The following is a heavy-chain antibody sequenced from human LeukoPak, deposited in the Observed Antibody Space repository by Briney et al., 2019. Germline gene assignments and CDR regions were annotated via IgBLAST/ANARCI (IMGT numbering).Heavy chain of an antibody. V-gene: IGHV1-2*02. D-gene: IGHD3-3*01. J-gene: IGHJ4*02. Sequence: ASVKVSCKASGYTFTGYYMHWVRQAPGQGLEWMGWINPNSGGTNYAQKFQGRVTMTRDTSIGTAYMELSRLRSDDTAVYYCTRVEFGVVIRGSWYFDYWGQGTLVTVSS. CDR2: INPNSGGT. CDR3: TRVEFGVVIRGSWYFDY. CDR1: GYTFTGYY.